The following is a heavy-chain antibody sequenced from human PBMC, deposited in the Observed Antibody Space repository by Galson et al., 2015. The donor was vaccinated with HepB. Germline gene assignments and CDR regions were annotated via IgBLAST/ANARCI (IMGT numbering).Heavy chain of an antibody. D-gene: IGHD6-13*01. CDR2: TYYRSKWYN. V-gene: IGHV6-1*01. CDR1: GDSVPSNSAA. J-gene: IGHJ3*02. Sequence: CAISGDSVPSNSAAWNWIRQSPSRGLEWLGRTYYRSKWYNDYAVSVKSRITINPDTSKNQFSLQLNSVTSEDTAVYYCAREGYSSSWLGAFDIWGQGTMVTVSS. CDR3: AREGYSSSWLGAFDI.